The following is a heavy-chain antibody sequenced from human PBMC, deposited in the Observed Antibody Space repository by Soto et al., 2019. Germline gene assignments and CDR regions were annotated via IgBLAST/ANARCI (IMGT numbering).Heavy chain of an antibody. D-gene: IGHD6-13*01. Sequence: PGASVKVSCKASGYTFTDYYIHWVRQAPGQGLQWMGWINPNSGGTNYAQRFQGRVTMTSDTSISTAYMELNSLRSDDTALYYCARDPLQQRWFDPWGQGTLVTVSS. J-gene: IGHJ5*02. CDR2: INPNSGGT. V-gene: IGHV1-2*02. CDR3: ARDPLQQRWFDP. CDR1: GYTFTDYY.